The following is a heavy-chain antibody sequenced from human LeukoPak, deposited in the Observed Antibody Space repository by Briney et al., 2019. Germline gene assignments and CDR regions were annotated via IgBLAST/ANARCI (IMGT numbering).Heavy chain of an antibody. CDR2: IYTSGST. V-gene: IGHV4-61*02. Sequence: SQTLSLTCTVSGGSISSGSYYWSWIRQPAGKGLEWIGRIYTSGSTNYNPSLKSRVTISVDTSKNQFSLKLSSVTAADTAVYYCARVRTYYDSSGYYTFYFDYWGQGTLVTVSP. CDR1: GGSISSGSYY. J-gene: IGHJ4*02. CDR3: ARVRTYYDSSGYYTFYFDY. D-gene: IGHD3-22*01.